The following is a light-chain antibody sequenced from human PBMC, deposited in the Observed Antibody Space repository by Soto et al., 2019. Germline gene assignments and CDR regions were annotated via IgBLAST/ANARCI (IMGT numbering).Light chain of an antibody. Sequence: DIQMTQSPSSLSASVGDRVTITCRASQSISSYLNWYQQKPGKAPKLLIYAASSLQSGVPSRFSGSGSGTDFTLTISSLQPEDFAVYYCQLYGPTLYTFGQGTKLEI. CDR1: QSISSY. CDR3: QLYGPTLYT. CDR2: AAS. J-gene: IGKJ2*01. V-gene: IGKV1-39*02.